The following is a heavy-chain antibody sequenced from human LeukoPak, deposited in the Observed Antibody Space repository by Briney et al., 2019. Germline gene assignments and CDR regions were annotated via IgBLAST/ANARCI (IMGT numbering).Heavy chain of an antibody. CDR3: ASAISYDSYFDY. CDR2: IYSGGST. J-gene: IGHJ4*02. CDR1: GFTVSSNY. Sequence: GGSLRLSCAASGFTVSSNYMSWVRQAPGKGLEGVSVIYSGGSTCYADSVKGRFTISRDNSKNTLYLQMNSLRAEDTAVYYCASAISYDSYFDYWGQGTLVTVSS. D-gene: IGHD3-22*01. V-gene: IGHV3-53*01.